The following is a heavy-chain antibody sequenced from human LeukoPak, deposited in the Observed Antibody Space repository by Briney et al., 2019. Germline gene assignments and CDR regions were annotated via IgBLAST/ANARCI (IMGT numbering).Heavy chain of an antibody. D-gene: IGHD2-15*01. CDR1: GFTFGSYA. CDR3: AKGRTSGCSEADDY. V-gene: IGHV3-23*01. J-gene: IGHJ4*02. Sequence: GGSLRLSCAASGFTFGSYAMSWVRRAPGQGLEGVSSICAGGTTYTAHSVKGRFTIYRDNSKNTLYLQMNSLTAEDTATYYCAKGRTSGCSEADDYWGQGTLVTVSS. CDR2: ICAGGTT.